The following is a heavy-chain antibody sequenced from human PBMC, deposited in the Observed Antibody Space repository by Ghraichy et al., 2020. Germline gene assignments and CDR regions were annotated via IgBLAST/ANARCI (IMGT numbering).Heavy chain of an antibody. CDR3: ARYCDSSGRDY. Sequence: SETLSLTCTVSGGPISSSSYYWGWICQPPGKGLEWIGGIYYSGSTYYNPSLKSRLTISVDTSKNQFSLKLSSVTAADTAVYYCARYCDSSGRDYGGQGTLGTVS. V-gene: IGHV4-39*01. D-gene: IGHD3-22*01. CDR2: IYYSGST. J-gene: IGHJ4*02. CDR1: GGPISSSSYY.